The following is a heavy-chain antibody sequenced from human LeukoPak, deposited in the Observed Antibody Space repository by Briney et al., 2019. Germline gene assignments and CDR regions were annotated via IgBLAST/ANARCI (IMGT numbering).Heavy chain of an antibody. D-gene: IGHD1-7*01. CDR3: ARSGTGTTYYYYIDV. CDR1: GFTFSSYS. Sequence: GGSLRLSCAASGFTFSSYSTNWGRQAPGKGGEGVSSISSSSSYIYYADSVKGRFTISRDNAKNSLYLQMNSLRAEDTAVYYCARSGTGTTYYYYIDVWGKGTTVTVSS. J-gene: IGHJ6*03. CDR2: ISSSSSYI. V-gene: IGHV3-21*01.